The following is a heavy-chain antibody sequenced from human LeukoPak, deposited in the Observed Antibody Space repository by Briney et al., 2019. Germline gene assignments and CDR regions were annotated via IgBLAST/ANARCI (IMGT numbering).Heavy chain of an antibody. Sequence: PGGSLRLSCAVSGFSFSDARMSWVRQAPGKGLEWVSSISSSSSYIYYADSVEGRFTISRDNAKNSLYLQMNSLRAEDTAVYYCARRRYCSSTSCSLFDYWGQGTLVTVSS. CDR2: ISSSSSYI. CDR1: GFSFSDAR. CDR3: ARRRYCSSTSCSLFDY. J-gene: IGHJ4*02. V-gene: IGHV3-21*01. D-gene: IGHD2-2*01.